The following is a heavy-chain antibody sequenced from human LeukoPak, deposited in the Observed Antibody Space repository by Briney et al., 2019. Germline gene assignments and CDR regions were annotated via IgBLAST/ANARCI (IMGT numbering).Heavy chain of an antibody. V-gene: IGHV3-30*18. CDR1: GVTFSSYG. Sequence: GGSLRLSCAASGVTFSSYGMHWVRQAPGKGLEWVGVISYDGSNKYYADSVKGRFTISRDNSKNTLYLQMNSLRAEDTAVYYCAKGEFGVVTANFDYWGQGTLVTVSS. D-gene: IGHD2-21*02. CDR2: ISYDGSNK. CDR3: AKGEFGVVTANFDY. J-gene: IGHJ4*02.